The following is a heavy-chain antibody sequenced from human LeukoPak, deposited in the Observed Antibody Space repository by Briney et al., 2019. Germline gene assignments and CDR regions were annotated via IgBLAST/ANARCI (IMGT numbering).Heavy chain of an antibody. J-gene: IGHJ3*02. CDR1: GFTFSSYA. CDR2: ISGSGGST. Sequence: PGGSLRLSCAASGFTFSSYAMSWVRQAPGKGLEWVSAISGSGGSTYYADSVKGRFTISRDNSKNTLYLQMNSLRAGDTAVYYCAKVDSSGYYRVFDAFDIWGQGTMVTVSS. CDR3: AKVDSSGYYRVFDAFDI. D-gene: IGHD3-22*01. V-gene: IGHV3-23*01.